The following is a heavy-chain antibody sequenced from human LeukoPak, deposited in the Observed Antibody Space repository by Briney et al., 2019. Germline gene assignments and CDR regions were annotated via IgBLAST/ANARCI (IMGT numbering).Heavy chain of an antibody. CDR1: GFTFSSFG. J-gene: IGHJ3*02. CDR3: ANRGSRYYDSSGYLGDAFDI. V-gene: IGHV3-30*02. D-gene: IGHD3-22*01. CDR2: IRYDGNDE. Sequence: GGSLRLSCAPSGFTFSSFGMNWVRQAPGKGLEWVAFIRYDGNDEYYAGSVKGRFTISRDNSKNTVYLQMNSLRAEDTAVYYCANRGSRYYDSSGYLGDAFDIWGQGTMVTVSS.